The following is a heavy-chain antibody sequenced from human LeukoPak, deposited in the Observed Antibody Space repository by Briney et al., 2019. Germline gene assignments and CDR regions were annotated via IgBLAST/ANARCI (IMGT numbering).Heavy chain of an antibody. J-gene: IGHJ4*02. Sequence: SETLSLTCAVYGGSFSGYYWSWIRQPPGKGLEWIGEINHSGSTNYNPSLKSRVTISVDTSKNQFSLKLSSVTAADTAVYYCARAGIIRERELEDIWGQGTLVTVSS. V-gene: IGHV4-34*01. D-gene: IGHD2-15*01. CDR3: ARAGIIRERELEDI. CDR1: GGSFSGYY. CDR2: INHSGST.